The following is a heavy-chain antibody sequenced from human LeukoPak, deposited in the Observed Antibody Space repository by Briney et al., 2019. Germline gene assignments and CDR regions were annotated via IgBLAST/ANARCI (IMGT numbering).Heavy chain of an antibody. CDR1: GGSISSSSYY. V-gene: IGHV4-39*07. CDR3: ATSGGIVAKLDY. Sequence: SETLSLTCTVSGGSISSSSYYWGWIRQPPGKGLEWIGIIYHSGSTYYNPSFKSRVTISVDTSKNQFSLQLSSVTAADTAVYFCATSGGIVAKLDYWGQGTLVTVSS. CDR2: IYHSGST. J-gene: IGHJ4*02. D-gene: IGHD5-12*01.